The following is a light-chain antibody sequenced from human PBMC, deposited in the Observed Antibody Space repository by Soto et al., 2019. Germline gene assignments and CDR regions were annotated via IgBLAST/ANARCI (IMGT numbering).Light chain of an antibody. CDR3: QQPNSFPPAFT. Sequence: DIQLTQSPSSVSASAGDRVTLTCRASQGVSNWLAWYQQKPGKAPKLLIYAASSLRSGVPSRFSGSGAGTDFALTISSRQPADVATDYCQQPNSFPPAFTFGPGTKVVIK. V-gene: IGKV1-12*01. CDR2: AAS. J-gene: IGKJ3*01. CDR1: QGVSNW.